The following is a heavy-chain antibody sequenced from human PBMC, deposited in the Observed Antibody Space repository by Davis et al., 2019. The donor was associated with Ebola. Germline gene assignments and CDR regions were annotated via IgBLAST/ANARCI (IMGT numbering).Heavy chain of an antibody. CDR2: INHSGST. Sequence: MPSETLSLTCAVYGGSFSGYYWSWICQPPGKGLEWIGEINHSGSTNYNPSLKSRVTISVDTSKNQFSLKLSSVTAADTAVYYCARGGPLRYFDWLLSRTYYFDYWGQGTLVTVSS. CDR3: ARGGPLRYFDWLLSRTYYFDY. J-gene: IGHJ4*02. V-gene: IGHV4-34*01. CDR1: GGSFSGYY. D-gene: IGHD3-9*01.